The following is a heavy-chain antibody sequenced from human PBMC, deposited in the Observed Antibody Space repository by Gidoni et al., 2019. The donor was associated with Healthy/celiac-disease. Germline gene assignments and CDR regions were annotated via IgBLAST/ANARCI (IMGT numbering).Heavy chain of an antibody. J-gene: IGHJ4*02. V-gene: IGHV3-33*01. CDR2: IWYDGSNK. CDR1: GFTFSSYG. CDR3: ARDPRGYCSSTSCHQYYFDY. Sequence: QVQLVESGGGVVQPGRSLRLSCAASGFTFSSYGMHWVRQAPGKGLEWVAVIWYDGSNKYYADSVKGRFTISRDNSKNTLYLQMNSLRAEDTAVYYCARDPRGYCSSTSCHQYYFDYWGQGTLVTVSS. D-gene: IGHD2-2*01.